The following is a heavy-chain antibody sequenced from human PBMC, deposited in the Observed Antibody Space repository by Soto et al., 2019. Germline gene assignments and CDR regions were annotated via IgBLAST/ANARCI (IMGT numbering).Heavy chain of an antibody. V-gene: IGHV4-59*01. Sequence: SETLSHTCFASGGPIPSYHLCWIRQFPGKGLEWIASTSYTGNTRYTTSLMSRVTTSLSTSKNQLSLTLTSMTAAHTAAYLCARDKHAGFTHYFEPWGQGTLVTVAS. CDR1: GGPIPSYH. CDR2: TSYTGNT. CDR3: ARDKHAGFTHYFEP. J-gene: IGHJ1*01. D-gene: IGHD2-21*01.